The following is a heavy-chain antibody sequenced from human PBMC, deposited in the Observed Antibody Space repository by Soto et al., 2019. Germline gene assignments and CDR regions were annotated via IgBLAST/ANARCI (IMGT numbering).Heavy chain of an antibody. CDR2: IYYSGST. CDR3: ARVTAVTTMTVDY. J-gene: IGHJ4*02. D-gene: IGHD4-17*01. V-gene: IGHV4-59*01. CDR1: GDSISSYY. Sequence: PSETLSLTCTVSGDSISSYYWSWIRQPPGKGLEWIGYIYYSGSTNYNPSLKSRVTISVDTSKNQFSLKLSSVTAADTAVYYCARVTAVTTMTVDYWGQGTLVTVSS.